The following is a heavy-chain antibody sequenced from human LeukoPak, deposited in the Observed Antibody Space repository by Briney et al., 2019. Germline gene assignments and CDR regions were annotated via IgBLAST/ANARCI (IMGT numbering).Heavy chain of an antibody. CDR2: ISWNSGSI. J-gene: IGHJ4*02. CDR1: GFTFDDYA. D-gene: IGHD5-24*01. V-gene: IGHV3-9*01. Sequence: GGSLRLSCAASGFTFDDYAMHWVRQAPGKGLEWVSGISWNSGSIGYADSVKGRFTISRDNAKNSLYLQMNRLRAEDTALYYCAKDLRDGYNINYFDYWGQGTLVTVSS. CDR3: AKDLRDGYNINYFDY.